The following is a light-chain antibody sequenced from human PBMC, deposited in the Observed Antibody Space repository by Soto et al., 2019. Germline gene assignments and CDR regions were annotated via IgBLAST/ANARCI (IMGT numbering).Light chain of an antibody. V-gene: IGKV3-11*01. Sequence: EIVLTQTPGTLSVSPGERATLSCRANQSISTYLAWYQQKPGQAPRLLIYDASNRATGIPARFSGSGSGTDFSLTISSLEPEDFAVYYCQQRSNWPWTFGQGTKVDIK. CDR3: QQRSNWPWT. CDR1: QSISTY. J-gene: IGKJ1*01. CDR2: DAS.